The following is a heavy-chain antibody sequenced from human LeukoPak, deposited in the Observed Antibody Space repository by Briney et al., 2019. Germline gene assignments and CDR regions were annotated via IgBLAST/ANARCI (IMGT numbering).Heavy chain of an antibody. J-gene: IGHJ4*02. CDR1: GFTFGDYS. CDR2: IRRKASGATT. D-gene: IGHD5-12*01. V-gene: IGHV3-49*03. CDR3: TRGRGYVFDY. Sequence: GGALRLSCTTSGFTFGDYSMSWFRQAPGKGLEGVGFIRRKASGATTEYAASVKGRFTISRDDSESIAYLQMKSLKTEDTAVYFCTRGRGYVFDYWGQGTLVTVSS.